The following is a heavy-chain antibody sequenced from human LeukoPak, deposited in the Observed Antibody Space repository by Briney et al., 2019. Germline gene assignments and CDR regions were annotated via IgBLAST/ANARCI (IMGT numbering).Heavy chain of an antibody. CDR1: GFTFSSYA. Sequence: GGSLRLSCAASGFTFSSYAMHWVRQAPGEGREYVSAISTNGGSTYYANSVKGRFTISRDNSKNTLYLQMGSLRAEDMAVYYCARGTLNYGLTGFDSWGQGTLVTVSS. J-gene: IGHJ4*02. D-gene: IGHD3-16*01. CDR2: ISTNGGST. CDR3: ARGTLNYGLTGFDS. V-gene: IGHV3-64*01.